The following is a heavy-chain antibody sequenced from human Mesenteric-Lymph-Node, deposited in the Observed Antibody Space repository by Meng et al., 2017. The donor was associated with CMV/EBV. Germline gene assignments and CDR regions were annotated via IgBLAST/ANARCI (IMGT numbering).Heavy chain of an antibody. V-gene: IGHV3-48*03. CDR3: ARETGYYDSSGYYWAYYFDY. CDR2: ISSSGSTT. CDR1: GFTFSTYE. D-gene: IGHD3-22*01. Sequence: GGSLRLSCAASGFTFSTYEMNWVRQAPGKGLEWLSYISSSGSTTYYADSVKGRFTISRDNAKNSLYLQMNSLRAEDTAVYYCARETGYYDSSGYYWAYYFDYWGQGTLVTVSS. J-gene: IGHJ4*02.